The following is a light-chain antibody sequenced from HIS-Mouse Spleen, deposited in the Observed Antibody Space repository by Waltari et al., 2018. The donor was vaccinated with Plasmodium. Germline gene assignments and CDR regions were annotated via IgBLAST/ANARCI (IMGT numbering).Light chain of an antibody. CDR3: QQYNSYWT. CDR2: KAS. V-gene: IGKV1-5*03. J-gene: IGKJ1*01. CDR1: QSISSW. Sequence: DIHMTQSPSTLSASVGHRVTITCRASQSISSWLAWYQQKPGKAPKLLIYKASSLESGVPSRFSGSGSGTEFTLTISSLQPDDFATYYCQQYNSYWTFGQGTKVEIK.